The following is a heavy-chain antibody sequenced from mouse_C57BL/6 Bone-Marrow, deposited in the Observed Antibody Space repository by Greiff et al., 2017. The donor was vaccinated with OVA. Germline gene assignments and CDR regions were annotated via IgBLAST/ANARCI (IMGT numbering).Heavy chain of an antibody. D-gene: IGHD1-1*01. Sequence: VQRVESGPGLVQPSQSLSITCTVSGFSLTSYGVHWVRQSPGKGLEWLGVIWRGGSTDYNAAFMSRLSITKDNSKSQVFFKMNSLQADDTAIYYCAKGHYYGSSFDYWGQGTTLTVSS. V-gene: IGHV2-5*01. J-gene: IGHJ2*01. CDR3: AKGHYYGSSFDY. CDR1: GFSLTSYG. CDR2: IWRGGST.